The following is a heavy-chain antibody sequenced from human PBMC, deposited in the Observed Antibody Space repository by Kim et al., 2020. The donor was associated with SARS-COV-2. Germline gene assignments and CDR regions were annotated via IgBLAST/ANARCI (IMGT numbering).Heavy chain of an antibody. Sequence: GGSLRLSCAASGFTFSSYGMHWVRQAPGKGLEWVAVISYDGSNKYYADSVKGRFTISRDNSKNTLYLQMNSLRAEDTAVYYCAKDQGMSGYRLYYYYYYGMDVLGQGTTVTVSS. V-gene: IGHV3-30*18. J-gene: IGHJ6*02. CDR2: ISYDGSNK. D-gene: IGHD3-3*01. CDR1: GFTFSSYG. CDR3: AKDQGMSGYRLYYYYYYGMDV.